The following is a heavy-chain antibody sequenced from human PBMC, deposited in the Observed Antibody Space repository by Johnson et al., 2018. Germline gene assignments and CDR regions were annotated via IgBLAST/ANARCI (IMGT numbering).Heavy chain of an antibody. CDR2: ISSSSSYI. CDR1: GFTFSSYS. D-gene: IGHD6-13*01. J-gene: IGHJ6*03. CDR3: ARRSRAAAGTAPYYYYYMDV. Sequence: VQLVESGGGVVEPGRTLTPCCAASGFTFSSYSMNWVRQAPGKGLEWVSSISSSSSYIYYADPVKGRFTISRDNAKNYVYLQMNSLGAEDTAVYYCARRSRAAAGTAPYYYYYMDVWGKGTTVTVSS. V-gene: IGHV3-21*06.